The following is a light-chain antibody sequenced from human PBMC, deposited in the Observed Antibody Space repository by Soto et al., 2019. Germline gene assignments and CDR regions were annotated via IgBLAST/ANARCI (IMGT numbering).Light chain of an antibody. V-gene: IGKV1-39*01. Sequence: DIQMTQSPSSLSASVGDRVTITCRASQSISSYLNWYQQKPGKAPKLLIYAASSLQSGVPSRFRGSGSGTDFTLTISRLQPEDFATYYCKQSSITPFTFGPGTKVDI. J-gene: IGKJ3*01. CDR2: AAS. CDR1: QSISSY. CDR3: KQSSITPFT.